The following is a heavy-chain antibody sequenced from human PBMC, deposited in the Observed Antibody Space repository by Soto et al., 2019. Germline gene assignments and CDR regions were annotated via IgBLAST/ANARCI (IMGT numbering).Heavy chain of an antibody. CDR2: TYYTADT. J-gene: IGHJ4*02. D-gene: IGHD1-1*01. CDR3: VGSTTRAESFHY. Sequence: PPYKLCVTYTVSGVSISSYFWSWIRQTPGKGLEWIGYTYYTADTKYSPSLESRATISADPSKKQLSLRLSPVSAADTALYFCVGSTTRAESFHYWAQCAIVSVS. CDR1: GVSISSYF. V-gene: IGHV4-59*01.